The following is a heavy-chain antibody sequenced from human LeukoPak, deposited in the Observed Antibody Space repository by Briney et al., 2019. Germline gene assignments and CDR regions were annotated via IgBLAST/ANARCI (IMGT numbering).Heavy chain of an antibody. CDR1: GDSISSDY. V-gene: IGHV4-59*01. D-gene: IGHD5-24*01. Sequence: SETLSLTCSVSGDSISSDYWSCIRQPPGKGLEWIGYIYYSGSTNYNPSLKSRATISEDRSKSQFSLKLTSVTAADTAVYYCARVYGYNYWYFDLWGRGTLVTVSS. CDR2: IYYSGST. J-gene: IGHJ2*01. CDR3: ARVYGYNYWYFDL.